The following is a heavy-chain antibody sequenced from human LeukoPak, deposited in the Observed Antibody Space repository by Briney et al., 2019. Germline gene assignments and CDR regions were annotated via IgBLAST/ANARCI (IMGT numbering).Heavy chain of an antibody. D-gene: IGHD1-1*01. CDR3: ARVYKWNEPYDAFDI. CDR2: INPNGGGT. J-gene: IGHJ3*02. Sequence: ASVKVSCKASGYTFTGYFMHWVRQAPGQGLEWMGWINPNGGGTNYAQKFQGRVTMTRDTSISTAYMELSSLRSDDTAVYYCARVYKWNEPYDAFDIWGQGTMVTVSS. V-gene: IGHV1-2*02. CDR1: GYTFTGYF.